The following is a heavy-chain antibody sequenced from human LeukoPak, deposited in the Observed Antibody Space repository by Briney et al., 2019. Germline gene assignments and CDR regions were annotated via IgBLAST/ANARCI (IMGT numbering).Heavy chain of an antibody. CDR1: GYTFTSYG. CDR2: ISAYNGNT. V-gene: IGHV1-18*01. Sequence: ASVKVSCKASGYTFTSYGISWVRQAPGQGLEWMGWISAYNGNTNYAQKLQGRVTMTTDTSTSTAYMELRSLRSDDTAVYYCARDRREYIAAAGPPDFDYWGQGTLVAVSS. J-gene: IGHJ4*02. CDR3: ARDRREYIAAAGPPDFDY. D-gene: IGHD6-13*01.